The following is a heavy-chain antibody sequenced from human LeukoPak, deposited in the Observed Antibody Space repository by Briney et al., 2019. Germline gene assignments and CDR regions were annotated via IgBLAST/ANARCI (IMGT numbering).Heavy chain of an antibody. CDR2: INPSGGST. J-gene: IGHJ3*02. CDR1: GYTFTTYY. CDR3: ARAYHNDAFDI. D-gene: IGHD3-16*01. V-gene: IGHV1-46*01. Sequence: ASVKVSCKASGYTFTTYYMHWVRQAPGQGLGWMGIINPSGGSTSYAQKFHGRVTMTRDTSTSTVYMDLSSLRSEDTAVYYCARAYHNDAFDIWGQGTMVTVSS.